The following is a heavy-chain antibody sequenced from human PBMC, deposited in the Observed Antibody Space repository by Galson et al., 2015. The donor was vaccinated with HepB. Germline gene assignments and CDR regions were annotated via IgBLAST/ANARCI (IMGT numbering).Heavy chain of an antibody. Sequence: SETLSLTCSVSGGSISSYHWSWVRQPPGKGLEWIGYIYYSGSATFYNPSLKSRVTMSVDTSKNQFSLNLTSVTAADTAVYYCARASGNYVWGPMWWGQGTLVTVSS. V-gene: IGHV4-59*01. D-gene: IGHD3-16*01. CDR3: ARASGNYVWGPMW. CDR2: IYYSGSAT. J-gene: IGHJ4*02. CDR1: GGSISSYH.